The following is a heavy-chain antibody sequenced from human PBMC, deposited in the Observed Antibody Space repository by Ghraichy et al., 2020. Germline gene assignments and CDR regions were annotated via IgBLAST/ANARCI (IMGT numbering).Heavy chain of an antibody. CDR1: GYTFTGYY. D-gene: IGHD1-14*01. Sequence: GESLNISCKASGYTFTGYYMHWVRQAPGQEPEWMGWLNPDIGVTHYAPKFQGRVTMTRDTSISATYMELNSLTSDDTAVYYCAREDFSDNTFHKNFDYWGQGTLITVS. CDR2: LNPDIGVT. CDR3: AREDFSDNTFHKNFDY. V-gene: IGHV1-2*02. J-gene: IGHJ4*02.